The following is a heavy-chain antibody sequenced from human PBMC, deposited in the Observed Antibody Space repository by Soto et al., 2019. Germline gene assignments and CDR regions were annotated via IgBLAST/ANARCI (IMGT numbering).Heavy chain of an antibody. CDR2: IYYSGST. Sequence: SETLSLTCTVSGGSISSGDYYWSWIRQPPGKGLEWIGYIYYSGSTYCNPSLKSRVTISVDTSKNQFSLKLSSVTAADTAVYYCGRLAGTAALDYWGQGTPVTVSS. V-gene: IGHV4-30-4*01. CDR1: GGSISSGDYY. D-gene: IGHD6-13*01. J-gene: IGHJ4*02. CDR3: GRLAGTAALDY.